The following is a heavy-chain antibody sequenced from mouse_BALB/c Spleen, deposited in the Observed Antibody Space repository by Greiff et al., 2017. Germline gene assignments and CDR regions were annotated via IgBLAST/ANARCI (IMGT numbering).Heavy chain of an antibody. D-gene: IGHD1-1*01. CDR2: ISYSGST. V-gene: IGHV3-8*02. CDR3: ARRGKFITTVVDYFDY. CDR1: GDSITSGY. Sequence: EVQLQESGPSLVKPSQTLSLTCSVTGDSITSGYWNWIRKFPGNKLEYMGYISYSGSTYYNPSLKSRISITRDTSKNQYYLQLNSVTTEDTATYYCARRGKFITTVVDYFDYWGQGTTLTVSS. J-gene: IGHJ2*01.